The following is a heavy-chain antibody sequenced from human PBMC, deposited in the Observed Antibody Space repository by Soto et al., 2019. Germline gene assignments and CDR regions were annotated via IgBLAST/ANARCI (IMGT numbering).Heavy chain of an antibody. Sequence: EVQLLESGGGLVQPGGSLRLSCAASGFTFSTYAMSWVRQAPGKGLEWVSGISGSGYTTYYADSVKGRFTISRDNSKNTLYLQMNSLRAEDTAVYYCAKSPTTVDWFDPWGQGTLVTVSS. J-gene: IGHJ5*02. V-gene: IGHV3-23*01. CDR3: AKSPTTVDWFDP. CDR1: GFTFSTYA. CDR2: ISGSGYTT. D-gene: IGHD4-17*01.